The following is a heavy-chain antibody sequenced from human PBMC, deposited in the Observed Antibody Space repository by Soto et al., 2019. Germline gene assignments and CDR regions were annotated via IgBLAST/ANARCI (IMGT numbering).Heavy chain of an antibody. Sequence: QVQLQESGPGLVKPSQTLSLTCTVSGGSISSGGYYWSWIRQHPGKGLEWIGYIYYSGSTYYNPSLKSRVTISVDTSKNQFSLKLSSVTAADTAVYYCARSTLGTMMARGGGSDYWGQGTLVTVSS. J-gene: IGHJ4*02. CDR1: GGSISSGGYY. D-gene: IGHD3-22*01. CDR3: ARSTLGTMMARGGGSDY. CDR2: IYYSGST. V-gene: IGHV4-31*03.